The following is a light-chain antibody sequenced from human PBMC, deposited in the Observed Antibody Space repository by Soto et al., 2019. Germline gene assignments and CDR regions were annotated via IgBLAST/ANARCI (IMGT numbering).Light chain of an antibody. CDR2: DVS. CDR1: SNDVGGYNY. V-gene: IGLV2-14*03. CDR3: SSYTSDTTLDVV. Sequence: QSALTQPASVSGSPGQSIAISCTGTSNDVGGYNYVSWYQQHPGKAPKLIVYDVSSRPSGVFDRFSGSKSGNTAFLTISGLQAEDEADYYCSSYTSDTTLDVVFGGGTKLTVL. J-gene: IGLJ2*01.